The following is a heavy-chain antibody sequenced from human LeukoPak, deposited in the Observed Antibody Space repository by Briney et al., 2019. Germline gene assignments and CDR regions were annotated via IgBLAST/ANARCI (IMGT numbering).Heavy chain of an antibody. Sequence: GGSLRLSCAASGFTVSSNYMSWVRQAPRKGVEWVSLIYSGGSTDYADSVKGRFTISRDNSKNTLYLQMNSLRANDTAVYYCARELPGYCSGGSCYRNYYYYYMDVWGKGTTVTVSS. D-gene: IGHD2-15*01. CDR1: GFTVSSNY. CDR3: ARELPGYCSGGSCYRNYYYYYMDV. V-gene: IGHV3-53*01. CDR2: IYSGGST. J-gene: IGHJ6*03.